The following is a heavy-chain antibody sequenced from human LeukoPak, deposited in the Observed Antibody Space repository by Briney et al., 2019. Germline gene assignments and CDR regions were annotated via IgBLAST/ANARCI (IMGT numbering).Heavy chain of an antibody. V-gene: IGHV3-23*01. CDR1: RFTFSSYA. CDR2: ISGSGGST. Sequence: GGSLRLSCAASRFTFSSYAMSWVRQAPGKGLEWVSAISGSGGSTYYADSVKGRFTISRDNSKNTLYLQMNSLRAEDTAVYYCAKDRETYGSGSRVDYWGQGTLVTVSS. D-gene: IGHD3-10*01. CDR3: AKDRETYGSGSRVDY. J-gene: IGHJ4*02.